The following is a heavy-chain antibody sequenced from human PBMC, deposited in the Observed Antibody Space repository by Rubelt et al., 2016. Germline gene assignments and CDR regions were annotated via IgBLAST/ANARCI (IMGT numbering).Heavy chain of an antibody. D-gene: IGHD5-18*01. Sequence: SSYGMHWVRQAPGKGLEWVAVISYDGSNKYYADSVKGRFTISRDNSKNTLYLQMNSLRAEGTAVYYCAKDWWTDTAMDYWGQGTLVTVSS. CDR2: ISYDGSNK. V-gene: IGHV3-30*18. CDR3: AKDWWTDTAMDY. CDR1: SSYG. J-gene: IGHJ4*02.